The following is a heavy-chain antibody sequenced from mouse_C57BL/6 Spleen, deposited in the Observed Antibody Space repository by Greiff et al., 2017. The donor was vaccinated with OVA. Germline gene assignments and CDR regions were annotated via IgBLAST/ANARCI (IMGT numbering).Heavy chain of an antibody. J-gene: IGHJ4*01. D-gene: IGHD1-1*01. CDR3: ARTNYYGSSSPDAMDY. Sequence: VQLKESGPELVKPGASVKISCKASGYSFTGYYMHWVKQSHGNILDWIGYIYPYNGVSSYNQKFKGKATLTVDKSSSTAYMELRSLTSEDSAVYYCARTNYYGSSSPDAMDYWGQGTSVTVSS. V-gene: IGHV1-31*01. CDR2: IYPYNGVS. CDR1: GYSFTGYY.